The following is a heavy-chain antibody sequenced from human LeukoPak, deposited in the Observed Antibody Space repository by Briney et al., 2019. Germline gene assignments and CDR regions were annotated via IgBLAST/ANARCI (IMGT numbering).Heavy chain of an antibody. Sequence: GGSLRLSCAASGFTFSSYGMHWVRQAPGKGLEWVAVISYDGSNKYYADSVKGRFTISRDNSKNTLYLQMNSLRAEDTALYYCAKEQQLVTTLDYWGQGTLVTISS. CDR1: GFTFSSYG. V-gene: IGHV3-30*18. CDR2: ISYDGSNK. J-gene: IGHJ4*02. D-gene: IGHD6-13*01. CDR3: AKEQQLVTTLDY.